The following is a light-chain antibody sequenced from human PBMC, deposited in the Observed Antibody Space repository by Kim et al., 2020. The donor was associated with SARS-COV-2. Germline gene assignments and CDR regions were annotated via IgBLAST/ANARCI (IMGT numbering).Light chain of an antibody. V-gene: IGKV4-1*01. CDR2: WAS. Sequence: DIVMTQSPDSLAVSLGERATIYCKSSQSVLYSSNDKNYLAWYQQKPGQPPKLLIYWASTRASGVPDRFSGSGFGTDFTLTVTGLQAEDAAVYYCHRYESYPYSFGRGTKLEIK. CDR3: HRYESYPYS. CDR1: QSVLYSSNDKNY. J-gene: IGKJ2*01.